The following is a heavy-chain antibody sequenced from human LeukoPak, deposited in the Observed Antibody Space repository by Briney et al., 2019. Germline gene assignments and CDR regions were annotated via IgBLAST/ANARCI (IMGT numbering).Heavy chain of an antibody. V-gene: IGHV3-30*02. CDR2: IRYDGSNK. CDR3: ARGSADWPYNWFDP. J-gene: IGHJ5*02. CDR1: GFTFSSYG. Sequence: AGGSLRLSCAASGFTFSSYGMHWVRQAPGKGLEWVAFIRYDGSNKYYADSVKGRFTISRDNSKNTLYLQMNSLRAEDTAVYYCARGSADWPYNWFDPWGQGTLVTVSS. D-gene: IGHD3-9*01.